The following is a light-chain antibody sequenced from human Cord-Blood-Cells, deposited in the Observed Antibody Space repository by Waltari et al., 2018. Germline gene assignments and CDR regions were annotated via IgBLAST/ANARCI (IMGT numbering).Light chain of an antibody. V-gene: IGLV2-8*01. CDR2: EVS. Sequence: QSALTQPPSASGSPGQSVTISCTGTSSDVGGYNYVSWYQQHPGKAPKLMVDEVSKRPSGVPDRFSGSKCGNTAALTVSGLQAEDEADYYCSSYAGSNNFVVFGGGTKLTVL. CDR3: SSYAGSNNFVV. CDR1: SSDVGGYNY. J-gene: IGLJ2*01.